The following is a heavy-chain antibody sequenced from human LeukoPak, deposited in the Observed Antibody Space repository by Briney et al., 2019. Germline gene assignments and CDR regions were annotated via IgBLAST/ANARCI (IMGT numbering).Heavy chain of an antibody. J-gene: IGHJ4*02. Sequence: GGSLRLSCAASGFTFSNAWMSWVRQAPGKGLEWVAVISYDGSNKYYADSVKGRFTISRDNSKNTLYLQMNSLRAEDTAVYYCAKDAIPHALVGATNYWGQGTLVTVSS. CDR3: AKDAIPHALVGATNY. V-gene: IGHV3-30*18. CDR1: GFTFSNAW. D-gene: IGHD1-26*01. CDR2: ISYDGSNK.